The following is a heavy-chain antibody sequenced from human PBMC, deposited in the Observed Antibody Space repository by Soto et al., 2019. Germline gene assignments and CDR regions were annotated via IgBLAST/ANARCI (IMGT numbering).Heavy chain of an antibody. CDR3: ARGGHDLATIGSFDD. CDR2: IHYSGATP. Sequence: ASVKVSCKASGYTFTNYYMHWVRQAPGQGLEWMGVIHYSGATPTYAQKFQGRVTMARDTSTSTVYVELSSLTSEDTAVYYCARGGHDLATIGSFDDWGQGTLVTVSS. D-gene: IGHD1-1*01. J-gene: IGHJ4*02. V-gene: IGHV1-46*01. CDR1: GYTFTNYY.